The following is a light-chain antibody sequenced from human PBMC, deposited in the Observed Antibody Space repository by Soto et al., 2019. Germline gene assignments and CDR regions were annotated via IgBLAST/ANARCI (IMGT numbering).Light chain of an antibody. Sequence: QSALTQPASVSGSPGQSITISCTGTSSDVGGYNFVSWYQQYPGKAPKLMIFEISNRPSEVSNRFSGSKSGNMASLTISGLQAEDEADYYCSSYTTSSTSVFGTRTKLTVL. CDR1: SSDVGGYNF. CDR3: SSYTTSSTSV. J-gene: IGLJ1*01. V-gene: IGLV2-14*01. CDR2: EIS.